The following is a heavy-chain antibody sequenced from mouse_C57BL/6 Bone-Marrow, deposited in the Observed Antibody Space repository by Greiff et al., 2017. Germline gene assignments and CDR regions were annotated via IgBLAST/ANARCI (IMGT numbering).Heavy chain of an antibody. CDR3: ANSLLWYFDV. CDR2: IYPGSGST. Sequence: QVQLQQSGAELVKPGASVKMSCKASGYTFTSYWITWVKQRPGQGLEWIGEIYPGSGSTNYNAKFKSKATLTVDTSSSTAYLQLSSLTSEDSAVYYCANSLLWYFDVWGTGTTVTVSS. J-gene: IGHJ1*03. CDR1: GYTFTSYW. V-gene: IGHV1-55*01.